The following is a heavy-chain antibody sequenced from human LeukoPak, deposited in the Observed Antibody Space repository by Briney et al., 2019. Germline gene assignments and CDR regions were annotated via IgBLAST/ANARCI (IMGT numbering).Heavy chain of an antibody. V-gene: IGHV3-13*04. D-gene: IGHD1-26*01. Sequence: PGGSLRLSCAASGFTFSSYDMHWVRQATGKGLEWVSAIGTAGDTYYPGSVKGRFTISRENAKNSLYLQMNSLRAGDTAVYYCARDGGSYGAFDIWGQGTMVTVSS. CDR3: ARDGGSYGAFDI. CDR2: IGTAGDT. CDR1: GFTFSSYD. J-gene: IGHJ3*02.